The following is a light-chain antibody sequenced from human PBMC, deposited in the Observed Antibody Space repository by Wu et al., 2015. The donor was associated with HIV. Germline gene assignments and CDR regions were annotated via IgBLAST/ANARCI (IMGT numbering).Light chain of an antibody. CDR3: QQRSNWPPRT. CDR1: QNVGRN. J-gene: IGKJ5*01. CDR2: AAS. V-gene: IGKV3-15*01. Sequence: EIILTQAPNTLSMSPGERATLSCRASQNVGRNLAWYQRKPGRAPRLLIYAASTRVTGIPARFSGSGSGTVFTLTINSLQSEDFAVYYCQQRSNWPPRTFGQGTRLEIK.